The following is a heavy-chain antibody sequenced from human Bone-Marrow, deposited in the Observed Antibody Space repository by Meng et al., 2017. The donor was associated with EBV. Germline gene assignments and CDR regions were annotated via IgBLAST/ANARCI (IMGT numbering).Heavy chain of an antibody. CDR1: GYTFTSYY. D-gene: IGHD5-18*01. CDR3: ARVPGMGDFDY. V-gene: IGHV1-46*01. J-gene: IGHJ4*02. Sequence: QVQLVQSGAEVKKPXXSVKVSCKASGYTFTSYYMHWVRQAPGQGLEWMGIINPSGGSTSYAQKFQGRVTMTTDTSTSTAYMELRSLRSDDTAVYYCARVPGMGDFDYWGQGTLVTVSS. CDR2: INPSGGST.